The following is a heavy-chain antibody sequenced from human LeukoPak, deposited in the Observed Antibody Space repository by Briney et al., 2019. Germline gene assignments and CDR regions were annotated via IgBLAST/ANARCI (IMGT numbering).Heavy chain of an antibody. Sequence: PGGSLRLSCSASGFTFSSSWMHWVRQAPGKGLVWVSRINTDGSGTSYADSVKGRFTISRDNAKNSLYLQMNSLRAEDTAVYYCARILSYGYSYGYPYYYYYMDVWGKGTTVTVSS. CDR3: ARILSYGYSYGYPYYYYYMDV. V-gene: IGHV3-74*01. J-gene: IGHJ6*03. D-gene: IGHD5-18*01. CDR1: GFTFSSSW. CDR2: INTDGSGT.